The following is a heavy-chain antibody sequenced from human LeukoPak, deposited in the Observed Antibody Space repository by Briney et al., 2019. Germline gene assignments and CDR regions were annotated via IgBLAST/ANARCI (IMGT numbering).Heavy chain of an antibody. CDR2: ISGSGVNS. J-gene: IGHJ4*02. Sequence: GGSLRLSCAASGFTFSSYAMSWVRQAPGKGLEWVSGISGSGVNSYFADSVKGRFTISRDNAKNTLYLQMNSLRAEDTAVYYCARDPPEWEPPHDYWGQGTLVTVSS. V-gene: IGHV3-23*01. D-gene: IGHD1-26*01. CDR1: GFTFSSYA. CDR3: ARDPPEWEPPHDY.